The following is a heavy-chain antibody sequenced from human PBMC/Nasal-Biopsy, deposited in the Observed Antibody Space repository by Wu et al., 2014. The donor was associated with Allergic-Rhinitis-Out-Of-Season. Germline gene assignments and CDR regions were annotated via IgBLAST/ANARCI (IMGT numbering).Heavy chain of an antibody. CDR3: AKLSRAWFYFDY. J-gene: IGHJ4*02. CDR2: ISLSSSAI. V-gene: IGHV3-48*04. D-gene: IGHD6-19*01. Sequence: LRLSCAASGFTFSTYSMNWVRQAPGKGLEWISYISLSSSAIYYADSVKGRFTISRDNARNTLYLQMGSLRAEDTAVYFCAKLSRAWFYFDYWGQGILVSVSS. CDR1: GFTFSTYS.